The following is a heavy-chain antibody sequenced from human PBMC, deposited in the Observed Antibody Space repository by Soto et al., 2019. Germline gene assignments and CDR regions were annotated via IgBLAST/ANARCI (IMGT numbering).Heavy chain of an antibody. Sequence: GGSLRLSCAASGFTFSSYSMNWVRQAPGKGLEWVSSISSSSSYIYYADSVKGRFTISRDNAKNSLYLQMNSLRAEDTAVYYCARALVNWNYVKDYYYYMDVWGKGTTVTVSS. CDR1: GFTFSSYS. CDR3: ARALVNWNYVKDYYYYMDV. D-gene: IGHD1-7*01. V-gene: IGHV3-21*01. J-gene: IGHJ6*03. CDR2: ISSSSSYI.